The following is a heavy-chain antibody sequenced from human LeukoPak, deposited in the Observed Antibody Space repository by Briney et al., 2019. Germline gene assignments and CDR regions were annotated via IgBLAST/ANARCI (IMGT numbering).Heavy chain of an antibody. D-gene: IGHD2-15*01. CDR2: ITSGGQNT. CDR1: GFTFSAYA. CDR3: ANQPELYCSAGTCLLSTG. Sequence: GGSLRLSCDASGFTFSAYAMHWVRQAPGKGLEWVSGITSGGQNTYYADSVKGRFTISRDNSKNTLFLQMNSLSSDDTAVYYCANQPELYCSAGTCLLSTGWGRGALVTVSS. J-gene: IGHJ4*02. V-gene: IGHV3-23*01.